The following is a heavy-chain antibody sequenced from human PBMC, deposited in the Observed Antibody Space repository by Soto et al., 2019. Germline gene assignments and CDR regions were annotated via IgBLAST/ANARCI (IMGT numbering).Heavy chain of an antibody. D-gene: IGHD3-3*02. CDR3: ARDTDRQQLGGNYYYILDV. V-gene: IGHV1-69*12. CDR2: IMPVFATP. Sequence: QVQLMQSGAEVKKPGSSVKVSCKASGGTFSTSAISWVRQAPGEGLEWVGGIMPVFATPDYAQKFQGRVTISADESTTTAYLELTILTTADTAVYYCARDTDRQQLGGNYYYILDVWGQGTAITVSS. J-gene: IGHJ6*02. CDR1: GGTFSTSA.